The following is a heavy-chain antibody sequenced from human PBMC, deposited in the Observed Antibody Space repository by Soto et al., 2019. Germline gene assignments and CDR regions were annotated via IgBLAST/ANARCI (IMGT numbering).Heavy chain of an antibody. D-gene: IGHD3-3*01. Sequence: EVQLVESGGDLVQPGGFLRLSCATSGFTFSRYWMHWVRQVPGKGLVWVSRINSDGSSISYSDSVKGRFTISRDNAKNTLYLQMNSLRVEDTAVYYCARLPVDTITSLAYWGQGTLVTVSS. J-gene: IGHJ4*02. V-gene: IGHV3-74*01. CDR1: GFTFSRYW. CDR3: ARLPVDTITSLAY. CDR2: INSDGSSI.